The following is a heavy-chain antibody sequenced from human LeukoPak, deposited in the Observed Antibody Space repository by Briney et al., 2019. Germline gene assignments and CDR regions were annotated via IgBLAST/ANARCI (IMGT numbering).Heavy chain of an antibody. CDR1: GYTFTSYG. D-gene: IGHD2-8*01. Sequence: ASVKVSCKASGYTFTSYGISWVRQAPGQGLEWMGWISAYNGNTNYAQKLQGRVTMTTDTSTSTAYMELRSLRSDDTAVYYCARVGVLMVYAIHNWFDPWGQGTLVTVSS. CDR3: ARVGVLMVYAIHNWFDP. V-gene: IGHV1-18*01. CDR2: ISAYNGNT. J-gene: IGHJ5*02.